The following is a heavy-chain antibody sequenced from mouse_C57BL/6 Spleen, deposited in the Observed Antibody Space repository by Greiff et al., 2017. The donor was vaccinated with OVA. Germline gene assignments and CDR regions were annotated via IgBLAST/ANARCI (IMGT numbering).Heavy chain of an antibody. V-gene: IGHV14-2*01. CDR2: IDPEDGET. D-gene: IGHD1-1*01. J-gene: IGHJ4*01. CDR3: ATNYYGSSPLYYYAMDY. Sequence: VQLQQSGAELVKPGASVKLSCTASGFNIKDYYMHWVKQRTEQGLEWIGRIDPEDGETKYAPKFQGKATITADTSSNTAYLQLSSLTSEDTAVYYCATNYYGSSPLYYYAMDYWGQGTSVTVSS. CDR1: GFNIKDYY.